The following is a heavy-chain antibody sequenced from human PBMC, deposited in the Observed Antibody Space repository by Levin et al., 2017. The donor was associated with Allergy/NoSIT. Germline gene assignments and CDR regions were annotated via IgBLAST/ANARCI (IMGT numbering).Heavy chain of an antibody. J-gene: IGHJ6*02. CDR2: IYPRDSDT. Sequence: GESLKISCKASGYIFTNYWVVWVRQTPGKGLEWMGIIYPRDSDTRYSPSFQGQVTISADQSTSTAFLQWSSLKASDTALYYCARLNQSDTMHGGMDVWGQGTTVTVS. D-gene: IGHD5-18*01. CDR3: ARLNQSDTMHGGMDV. V-gene: IGHV5-51*01. CDR1: GYIFTNYW.